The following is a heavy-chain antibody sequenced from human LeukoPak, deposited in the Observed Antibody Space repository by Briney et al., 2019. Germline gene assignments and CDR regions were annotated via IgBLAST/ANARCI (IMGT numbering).Heavy chain of an antibody. J-gene: IGHJ3*02. CDR2: IYYSGST. Sequence: SETLSLTCTVSGGSISSYYWNWIRQSPGKGLEWIGYIYYSGSTNYNPSLKSRVTMSVDTSKSQFSLELSSVTAADTAVSYCATYYYDGTGYYYRGFHIWGQGTMVSVSS. D-gene: IGHD3-22*01. V-gene: IGHV4-59*01. CDR3: ATYYYDGTGYYYRGFHI. CDR1: GGSISSYY.